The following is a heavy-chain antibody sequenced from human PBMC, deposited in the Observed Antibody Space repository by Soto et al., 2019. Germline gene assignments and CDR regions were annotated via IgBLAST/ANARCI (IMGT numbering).Heavy chain of an antibody. CDR1: GYTFTDYA. V-gene: IGHV1-3*01. D-gene: IGHD5-18*01. Sequence: HVELVQSGADVKKPGASVTISCKASGYTFTDYALHWVRQAPGQRLEWMGWMNAGVGNTLYSQKFQGRITITRDTDASTAYMELHSLKSEDTAIYYCARDTGYTFGSLNYWGPGTLVTVSS. J-gene: IGHJ4*02. CDR3: ARDTGYTFGSLNY. CDR2: MNAGVGNT.